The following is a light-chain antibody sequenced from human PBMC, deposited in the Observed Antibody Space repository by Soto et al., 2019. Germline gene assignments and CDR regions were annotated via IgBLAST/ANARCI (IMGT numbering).Light chain of an antibody. Sequence: DIQMTQSPSSLSASVGDRVTITCRASEGISNDVAWYQQNPGKVPKLLIYAASTLQSGVPSRFSGSGSGTDFTLTISSLQPEDGGTYHCQKYSSVPFTFGPGTKVEIK. J-gene: IGKJ3*01. CDR1: EGISND. CDR2: AAS. CDR3: QKYSSVPFT. V-gene: IGKV1-27*01.